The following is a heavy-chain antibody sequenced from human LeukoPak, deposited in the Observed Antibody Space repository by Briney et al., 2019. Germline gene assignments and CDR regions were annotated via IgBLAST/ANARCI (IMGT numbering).Heavy chain of an antibody. D-gene: IGHD2-15*01. CDR3: ARVGYCSGGSCYFFPENAFDI. Sequence: ASVKVSCKASGGTFGSYAISWVRQAPGQGLEWMGGIIPIFGTANYAQKFQGRVTITADESTSTAYMELSSLRSEDTAVYYCARVGYCSGGSCYFFPENAFDIWGQGTMVTVSS. CDR1: GGTFGSYA. V-gene: IGHV1-69*01. CDR2: IIPIFGTA. J-gene: IGHJ3*02.